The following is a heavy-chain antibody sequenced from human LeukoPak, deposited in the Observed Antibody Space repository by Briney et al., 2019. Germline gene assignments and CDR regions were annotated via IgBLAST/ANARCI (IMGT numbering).Heavy chain of an antibody. D-gene: IGHD3-9*01. CDR1: GFTFSSYS. CDR3: ARDPYDILVRCYMDV. Sequence: GGSLRLSCAASGFTFSSYSMNWVRQAPGKGLEWVSSISSSSSYIYYADSVKGRFTISRDNAKNSLYLQMNSLRAEDSAVYYCARDPYDILVRCYMDVWGKGTTVTVSS. CDR2: ISSSSSYI. V-gene: IGHV3-21*01. J-gene: IGHJ6*03.